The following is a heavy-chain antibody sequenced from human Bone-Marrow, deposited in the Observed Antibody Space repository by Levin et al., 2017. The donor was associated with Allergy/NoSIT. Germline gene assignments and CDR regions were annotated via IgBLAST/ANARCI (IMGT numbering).Heavy chain of an antibody. V-gene: IGHV7-4-1*02. CDR1: GYTFTSYA. Sequence: GGSLRLSCKASGYTFTSYAMNWVRQAPGQGLEWMGWINTNTGNPTYAQGFTGRFVFSLDTSVSTAYLQISSLKAEDTAVYYCARGPLYSSSWYSYFQYWGQGTLVTVSS. D-gene: IGHD6-13*01. J-gene: IGHJ1*01. CDR3: ARGPLYSSSWYSYFQY. CDR2: INTNTGNP.